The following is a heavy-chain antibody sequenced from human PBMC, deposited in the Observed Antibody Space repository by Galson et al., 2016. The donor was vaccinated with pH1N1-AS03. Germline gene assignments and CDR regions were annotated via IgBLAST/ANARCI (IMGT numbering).Heavy chain of an antibody. Sequence: SVKVSCKASGYTFTNYFMHWVRQAPGQGLEWMGVINPSGGTTRYAQKFQGRATMTRDTSTSTAYMDLRSLRSDDTAVYYCARGGDSSDIWGQGTLVTVSS. J-gene: IGHJ4*02. V-gene: IGHV1-46*01. D-gene: IGHD3-3*01. CDR2: INPSGGTT. CDR1: GYTFTNYF. CDR3: ARGGDSSDI.